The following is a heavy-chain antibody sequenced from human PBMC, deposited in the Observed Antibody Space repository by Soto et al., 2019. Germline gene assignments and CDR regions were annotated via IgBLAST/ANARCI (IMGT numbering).Heavy chain of an antibody. CDR1: GFTLSDYT. J-gene: IGHJ6*02. Sequence: PGGSLRLSCAASGFTLSDYTMNWVRQAPGKGLEWVSSISSSGDYIYYADSLKGRFTISRDNSKNTLYLQMNSLRAEDTAVYYCAKQEQQLVPDYYYYGMDVWGQGTTVTVSS. D-gene: IGHD6-13*01. CDR2: ISSSGDYI. V-gene: IGHV3-21*01. CDR3: AKQEQQLVPDYYYYGMDV.